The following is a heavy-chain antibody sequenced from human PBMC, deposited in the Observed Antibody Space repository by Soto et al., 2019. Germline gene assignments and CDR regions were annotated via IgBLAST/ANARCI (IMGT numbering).Heavy chain of an antibody. D-gene: IGHD6-6*01. CDR2: VNPNSGGT. CDR1: GYNFTGYY. J-gene: IGHJ3*02. V-gene: IGHV1-2*02. CDR3: ARSSIAAGGAFDI. Sequence: GASVKVSCKASGYNFTGYYMHWVRQAPGQGLEWMGWVNPNSGGTNYAQKCRGRVTMTGDTSIGTAYMVLIRLRSDDTAVYYCARSSIAAGGAFDIWGQGTMVTVSS.